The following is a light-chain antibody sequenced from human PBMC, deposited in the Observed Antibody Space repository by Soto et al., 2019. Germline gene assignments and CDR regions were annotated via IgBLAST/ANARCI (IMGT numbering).Light chain of an antibody. Sequence: DIVMTQSPDSLAVSLGERATINCKSSQSVLYSSNNKNYLAWYQQKPGQPPKLLIYWASTRESGVPDRFSGSGSWTDFTLTISSLQAEDVAVYYCQQYYSTPPFGQGTKLEIK. V-gene: IGKV4-1*01. CDR2: WAS. CDR3: QQYYSTPP. CDR1: QSVLYSSNNKNY. J-gene: IGKJ2*01.